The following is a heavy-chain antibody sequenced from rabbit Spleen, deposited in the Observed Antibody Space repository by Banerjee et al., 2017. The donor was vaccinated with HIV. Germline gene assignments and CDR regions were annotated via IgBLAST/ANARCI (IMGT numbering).Heavy chain of an antibody. V-gene: IGHV1S45*01. Sequence: QEQLVESGGDLVQPEGSLTLPCTASGFSFSSSYYMCWVRQAPGKGLECLACIYVGSSASTYYANWAKGRFTISKTSSTTVTLQMPSLTVADPATYFCARGSATMSMVITGYYLNLWGPGTLVTVS. J-gene: IGHJ4*01. D-gene: IGHD2-1*01. CDR1: GFSFSSSYY. CDR2: IYVGSSAST. CDR3: ARGSATMSMVITGYYLNL.